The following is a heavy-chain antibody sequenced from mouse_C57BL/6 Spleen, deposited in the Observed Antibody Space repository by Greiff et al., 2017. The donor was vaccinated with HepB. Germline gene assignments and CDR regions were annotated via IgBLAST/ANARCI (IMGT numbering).Heavy chain of an antibody. CDR2: ISNGGGST. D-gene: IGHD2-4*01. J-gene: IGHJ4*01. V-gene: IGHV5-12*01. CDR3: ARQGDYDYDRYYAMDY. Sequence: EVKLVESGGGLVQPGGSLKLSCAASGFTFSDYYMYWVRQTPEKRLEWVAYISNGGGSTYYPDTVKGRFTISRDNAKNTLYLQMSRLKSEDTAMYYCARQGDYDYDRYYAMDYWGQGTSVTVSS. CDR1: GFTFSDYY.